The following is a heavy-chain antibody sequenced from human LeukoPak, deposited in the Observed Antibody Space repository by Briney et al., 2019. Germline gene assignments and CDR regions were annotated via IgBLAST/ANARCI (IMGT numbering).Heavy chain of an antibody. CDR1: GFTFSSYA. J-gene: IGHJ4*02. V-gene: IGHV3-23*01. D-gene: IGHD3-3*01. Sequence: PGGSLRLSCAASGFTFSSYAMSWVRQAPGKGLEWVSAISGSGGSTYYADSMKGRFTISRDNSKNTLYLQMNSLRAEDTAVYYCAKDRTYFDFWSGQGGFDYWGQGTLVTVSS. CDR3: AKDRTYFDFWSGQGGFDY. CDR2: ISGSGGST.